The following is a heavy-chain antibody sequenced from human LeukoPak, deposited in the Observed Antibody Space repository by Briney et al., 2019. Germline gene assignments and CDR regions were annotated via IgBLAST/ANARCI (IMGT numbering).Heavy chain of an antibody. CDR2: FYYSGSS. CDR3: ARQGFRSTWFDP. Sequence: SETLSLTCTVSGGSVSSTSYYWGWIRQPPGKGLEWIGSFYYSGSSYYNPSLKSRVTISVDTSKNQFSLKVNSVTAADTAVYYCARQGFRSTWFDPWGQGALVTVSS. V-gene: IGHV4-39*01. J-gene: IGHJ5*02. CDR1: GGSVSSTSYY.